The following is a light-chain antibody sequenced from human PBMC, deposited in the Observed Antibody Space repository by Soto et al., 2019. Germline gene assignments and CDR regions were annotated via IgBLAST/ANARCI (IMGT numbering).Light chain of an antibody. CDR3: GSYGGSNKRV. V-gene: IGLV2-8*01. CDR2: EVN. Sequence: QSALTQPASASGSPGQSVTISCTGTSSDIGGYNYVSWYQQHPGKAPKLMIFEVNKRPSGVPDRFSGSKSGNTASLTVSGLQAEDEADYYCGSYGGSNKRVFGGWTKLTVL. J-gene: IGLJ3*02. CDR1: SSDIGGYNY.